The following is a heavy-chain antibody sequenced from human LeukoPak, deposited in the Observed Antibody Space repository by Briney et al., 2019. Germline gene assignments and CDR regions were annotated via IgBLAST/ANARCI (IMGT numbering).Heavy chain of an antibody. Sequence: GGSLRLSCAASGFTFSSYEMNWVRQAPGRGLEWVAVISYDGSNKYYADSVKGRFTISRDNSKNTLYLQMNSLRAEDTAVYYCAKTIFGVVSRFDPWGQGTLVTVSS. D-gene: IGHD3-3*01. CDR2: ISYDGSNK. CDR1: GFTFSSYE. CDR3: AKTIFGVVSRFDP. J-gene: IGHJ5*02. V-gene: IGHV3-30*18.